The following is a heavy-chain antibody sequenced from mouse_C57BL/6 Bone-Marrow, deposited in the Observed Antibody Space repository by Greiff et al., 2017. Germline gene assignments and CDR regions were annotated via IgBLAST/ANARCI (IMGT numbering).Heavy chain of an antibody. CDR1: GFTFSSYG. D-gene: IGHD2-3*01. V-gene: IGHV5-6*01. Sequence: EVQLVESGGDLVKPGGSLKLSCAASGFTFSSYGMSWVRQTPDKRLAWVATISSGGSYTYYPDSVKGRFTISRDNAKNTLYLQMSSLKSEDTAMYYCARDGYYAWFAYWGQGTLVTVSA. J-gene: IGHJ3*01. CDR2: ISSGGSYT. CDR3: ARDGYYAWFAY.